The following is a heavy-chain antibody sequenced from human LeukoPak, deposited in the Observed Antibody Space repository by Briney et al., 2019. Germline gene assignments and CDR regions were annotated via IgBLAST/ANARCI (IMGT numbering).Heavy chain of an antibody. V-gene: IGHV1-18*01. D-gene: IGHD6-19*01. CDR3: ARKAVAGMKGFDY. Sequence: ASVKVSCKASGGTFSSYDISWVRQAPGQGLEWMGWISAYNGNTNYAQKLQGRVSMTTDTSTSTAYMELRSLRSDDTAVYYCARKAVAGMKGFDYWGQGTLVTVSS. CDR1: GGTFSSYD. CDR2: ISAYNGNT. J-gene: IGHJ4*02.